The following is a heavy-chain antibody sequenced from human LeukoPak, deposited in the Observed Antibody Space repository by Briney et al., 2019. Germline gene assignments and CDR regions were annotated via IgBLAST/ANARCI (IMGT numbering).Heavy chain of an antibody. V-gene: IGHV3-33*01. CDR3: ARGEYYYDSSGYPYY. CDR2: IWYDGSTK. D-gene: IGHD3-22*01. CDR1: GFTLSTYG. J-gene: IGHJ4*02. Sequence: GGSLRLSCAASGFTLSTYGMHWVRQAPGKGLEWVAVIWYDGSTKYYADSVKGRFTISRDNSKNTLYLQMDSLRAEDTAVYYCARGEYYYDSSGYPYYWGQGTLVTVSS.